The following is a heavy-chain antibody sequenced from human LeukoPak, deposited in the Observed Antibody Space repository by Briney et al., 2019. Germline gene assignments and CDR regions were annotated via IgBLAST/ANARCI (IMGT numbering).Heavy chain of an antibody. V-gene: IGHV3-23*01. Sequence: GGSLRLSCAASGFTFWSYAMSWVRQAPGKGLEWVLGVTKDTSSTDYADSVKGRFTISRDNAKNSLYLQMNSLRAEDTAVYYCARDRSVVRFLEWLLDAFDIWGQGTMVTVSS. J-gene: IGHJ3*02. CDR3: ARDRSVVRFLEWLLDAFDI. CDR1: GFTFWSYA. CDR2: VTKDTSST. D-gene: IGHD3-3*01.